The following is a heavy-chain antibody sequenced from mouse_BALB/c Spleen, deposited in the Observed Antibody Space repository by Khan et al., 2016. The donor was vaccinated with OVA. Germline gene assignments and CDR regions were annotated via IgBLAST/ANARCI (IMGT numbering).Heavy chain of an antibody. Sequence: EVQLVESGPELVKPGASVKISCKASGYTFTDYNMHWVKQSHGKSLEWIGYIYPYNGGTVYNQNFKNKATLTVDNSSSTAYMELRSLTSEDSAVYYCARCTTATESMDYWGQGTSVTVSS. V-gene: IGHV1S29*02. D-gene: IGHD1-2*01. CDR3: ARCTTATESMDY. J-gene: IGHJ4*01. CDR2: IYPYNGGT. CDR1: GYTFTDYN.